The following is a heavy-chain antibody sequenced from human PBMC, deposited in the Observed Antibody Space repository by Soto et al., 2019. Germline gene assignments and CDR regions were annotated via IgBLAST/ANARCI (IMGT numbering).Heavy chain of an antibody. Sequence: GESLKISCKGSGYSFTSYWISWVLQMPGKGLEWMGRIDPSDSYTNYSPSFQGHVTISADKSISTAYLQWSSLKASDTAMYYCVPSYYYDSSGYGRFDYWGQGTLVTVSS. J-gene: IGHJ4*02. D-gene: IGHD3-22*01. CDR3: VPSYYYDSSGYGRFDY. CDR2: IDPSDSYT. V-gene: IGHV5-10-1*01. CDR1: GYSFTSYW.